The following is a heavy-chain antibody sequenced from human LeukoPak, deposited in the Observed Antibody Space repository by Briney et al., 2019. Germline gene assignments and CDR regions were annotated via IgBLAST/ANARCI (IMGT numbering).Heavy chain of an antibody. CDR1: GGSFSGYY. CDR3: ARARFLEWHFDY. V-gene: IGHV4-34*01. Sequence: SETLSFTCAVYGGSFSGYYWSWIRQPPGKGLEWIGEINHSGSTNYNPSLKSRVTISVDTSKNQFSLKLSSVTAADTAVYYCARARFLEWHFDYWGQGTLVTVSS. D-gene: IGHD3-3*01. CDR2: INHSGST. J-gene: IGHJ4*02.